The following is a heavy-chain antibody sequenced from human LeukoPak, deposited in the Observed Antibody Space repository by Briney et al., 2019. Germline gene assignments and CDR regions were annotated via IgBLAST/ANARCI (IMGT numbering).Heavy chain of an antibody. CDR2: ISYTGST. D-gene: IGHD3-10*01. V-gene: IGHV4-59*02. CDR3: ARDDYRGVTNFDP. CDR1: GGSVSPYF. J-gene: IGHJ5*02. Sequence: SETLSLTCTVSGGSVSPYFWSWIRQPPGKGLEWIGYISYTGSTNYNPSLKSRVTISVDTSKNQFSLQLTSVTAADTAVYYCARDDYRGVTNFDPWGQGTLVTVSS.